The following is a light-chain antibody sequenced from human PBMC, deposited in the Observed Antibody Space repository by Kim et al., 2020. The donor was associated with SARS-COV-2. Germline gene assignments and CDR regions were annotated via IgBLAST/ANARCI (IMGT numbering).Light chain of an antibody. V-gene: IGKV3-11*01. CDR2: DAS. CDR3: QHRSDWPLT. CDR1: QSVSRY. Sequence: EIVLTQSPATLSLSPGERATLSCRASQSVSRYLAWYQQRPGQAPRLLIYDASNRATGIPARFSGSGSGTDFTLTISSLEPEDFAVYYCQHRSDWPLTFGGGTKVDIK. J-gene: IGKJ4*01.